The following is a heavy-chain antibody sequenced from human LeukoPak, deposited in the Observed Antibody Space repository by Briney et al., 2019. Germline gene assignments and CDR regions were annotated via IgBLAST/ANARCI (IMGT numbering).Heavy chain of an antibody. J-gene: IGHJ6*02. D-gene: IGHD1-1*01. V-gene: IGHV4-34*01. CDR1: GGSFSVYY. CDR2: INHSGST. CDR3: ARATFTGTTVIYYYYGMDV. Sequence: SETLSLTCAVYGGSFSVYYWSWIRQPPGKGLEWIGEINHSGSTNYNPSLKSRVTISVDTSKNQFSLKLSSVTAADTAVYYCARATFTGTTVIYYYYGMDVWGQGTTVTVSS.